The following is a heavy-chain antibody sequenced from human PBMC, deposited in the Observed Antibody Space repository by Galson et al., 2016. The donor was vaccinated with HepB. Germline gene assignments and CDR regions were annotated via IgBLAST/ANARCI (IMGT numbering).Heavy chain of an antibody. V-gene: IGHV3-21*01. CDR2: ISSSSNYT. Sequence: SLRLSCAASGFTFNSYNMNWVRQAPGQGLEWVSSISSSSNYTYYANPVQGRFTISRDNSKNSLYLQMSSLRAEDTALYYCARGPYDSSGYGSTTTYYYYGLDVWGQGTTVTVSS. D-gene: IGHD3-22*01. J-gene: IGHJ6*02. CDR1: GFTFNSYN. CDR3: ARGPYDSSGYGSTTTYYYYGLDV.